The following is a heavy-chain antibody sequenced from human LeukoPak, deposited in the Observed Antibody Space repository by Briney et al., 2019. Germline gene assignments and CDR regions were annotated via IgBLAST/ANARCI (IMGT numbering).Heavy chain of an antibody. D-gene: IGHD3-10*01. CDR1: GFTFSSYE. CDR2: ISSSGSTI. Sequence: GGSLRLSCAASGFTFSSYEMNWVRQAPGKGLEWVSYISSSGSTIYYADSVKGRFTISRDNAKNSLYLQMNSLRAEDTAVYYCARSPYYYGSGGYYFDYWGQGTLVTVSS. V-gene: IGHV3-48*03. CDR3: ARSPYYYGSGGYYFDY. J-gene: IGHJ4*02.